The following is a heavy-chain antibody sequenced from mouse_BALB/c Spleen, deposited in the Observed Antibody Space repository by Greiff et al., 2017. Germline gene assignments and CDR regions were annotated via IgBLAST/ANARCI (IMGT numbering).Heavy chain of an antibody. V-gene: IGHV3-6*02. D-gene: IGHD1-1*01. CDR1: GYSITSGYY. Sequence: DVQLQESGPGLVKPSQSLSLTCSVTGYSITSGYYWNWIRQFPGNKLEWMGYISYDGSNNYNPSLKNRISITRDTSKNQFFLKLNSVTTEDTATYYCARDYGSPPDYWGQGTSVTVSS. CDR3: ARDYGSPPDY. J-gene: IGHJ4*01. CDR2: ISYDGSN.